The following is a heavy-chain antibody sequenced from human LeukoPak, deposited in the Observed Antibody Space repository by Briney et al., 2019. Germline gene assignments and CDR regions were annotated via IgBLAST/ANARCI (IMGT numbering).Heavy chain of an antibody. D-gene: IGHD3-10*01. Sequence: ASVKVSCKASGYTFTSYGISWVRQAPGQGLEWMGWISAYNGNTNYAQKLRGGVTMTTDTSTSTAYMELRSLRSDDTAVYYCARDNRWFGELLYRYYFDYWGQGTLVTVSS. CDR3: ARDNRWFGELLYRYYFDY. CDR2: ISAYNGNT. CDR1: GYTFTSYG. V-gene: IGHV1-18*01. J-gene: IGHJ4*02.